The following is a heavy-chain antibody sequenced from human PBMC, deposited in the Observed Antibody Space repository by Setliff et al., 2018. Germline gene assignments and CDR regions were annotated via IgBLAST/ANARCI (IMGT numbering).Heavy chain of an antibody. Sequence: GSLRLSCAASGFTFDSYAMTWVRQAPGKGLEWVSTISGSADNTYYADSVKGRFTISRDNSKNTLYLQMNSLRPEDTAIYSCAKDYYYDSSGPPRFDSWGQGTLVTVSS. CDR2: ISGSADNT. CDR1: GFTFDSYA. D-gene: IGHD3-22*01. J-gene: IGHJ4*02. CDR3: AKDYYYDSSGPPRFDS. V-gene: IGHV3-23*01.